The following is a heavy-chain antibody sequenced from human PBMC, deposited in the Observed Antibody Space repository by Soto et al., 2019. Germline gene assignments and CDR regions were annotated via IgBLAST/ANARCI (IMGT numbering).Heavy chain of an antibody. Sequence: QLQLQESGPGLVKPSETLSLTCTVSGGSISSSSYYWGWIRQPPGKGLEWIGSIYYSGSTYYNPSLKSRVTISVDTSKNQFSLKLSSVTAADTAVYYCASDYGDSLLYYYYGMDVWGQGTTVTVSS. V-gene: IGHV4-39*01. D-gene: IGHD4-17*01. CDR2: IYYSGST. CDR1: GGSISSSSYY. J-gene: IGHJ6*02. CDR3: ASDYGDSLLYYYYGMDV.